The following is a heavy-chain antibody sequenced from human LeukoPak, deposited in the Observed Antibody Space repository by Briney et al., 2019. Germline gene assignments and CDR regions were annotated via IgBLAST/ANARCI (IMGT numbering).Heavy chain of an antibody. D-gene: IGHD3-10*01. CDR3: ASDYGSGSYRFDF. J-gene: IGHJ4*02. Sequence: KPSETLSLTCTVSGGSLSSYSWSWIRQPPGKGLEWIGYIYYSGRTVYNPSLKSRVTISLDTSKNQFSLKLSPVTAADTAVYYCASDYGSGSYRFDFWGQGTLVSVSS. CDR2: IYYSGRT. CDR1: GGSLSSYS. V-gene: IGHV4-59*01.